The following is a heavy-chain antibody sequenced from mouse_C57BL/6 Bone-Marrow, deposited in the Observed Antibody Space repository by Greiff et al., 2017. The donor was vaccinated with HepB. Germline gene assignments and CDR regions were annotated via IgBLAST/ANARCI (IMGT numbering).Heavy chain of an antibody. CDR3: ARANWDGYAMDY. Sequence: EVKLMESGGGLVQSGRSLRLSCATSGFTFSDFYMEWVRQAPGKGLEWIAASRNKANDYTTEYSASVKGRFIVSRDTSQSILYLQMNALRAEDTAIYYCARANWDGYAMDYWGQGTSVTVSS. J-gene: IGHJ4*01. CDR1: GFTFSDFY. CDR2: SRNKANDYTT. D-gene: IGHD4-1*01. V-gene: IGHV7-1*01.